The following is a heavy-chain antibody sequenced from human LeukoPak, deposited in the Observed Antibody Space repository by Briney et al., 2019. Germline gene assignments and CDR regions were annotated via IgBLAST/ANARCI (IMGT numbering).Heavy chain of an antibody. V-gene: IGHV1-46*01. J-gene: IGHJ4*02. CDR2: INPSGGST. Sequence: VASVKVSCTASGYTFTSYYMHWVRQAPGQGLEWMGIINPSGGSTSYAQKFQGGVTMTRDTSTSTVYMELSSLRSEDTAVYYCARGLDDFWSEYYTKELDYWGQGTLVTVSS. CDR3: ARGLDDFWSEYYTKELDY. D-gene: IGHD3-3*01. CDR1: GYTFTSYY.